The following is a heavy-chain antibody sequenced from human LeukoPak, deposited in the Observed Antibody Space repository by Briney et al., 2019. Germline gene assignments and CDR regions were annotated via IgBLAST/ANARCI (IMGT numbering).Heavy chain of an antibody. CDR2: INPNSGGT. CDR3: ARDLGSSWYWFDP. D-gene: IGHD6-13*01. CDR1: GYTFTSYG. Sequence: ASVKVSCKASGYTFTSYGISWVRQAPGQGLEWMGWINPNSGGTNYAQKFQGRVTMTRDTSISTAYMELSRLRSDDTAVYYCARDLGSSWYWFDPWGQGTLVTVSS. V-gene: IGHV1-2*02. J-gene: IGHJ5*02.